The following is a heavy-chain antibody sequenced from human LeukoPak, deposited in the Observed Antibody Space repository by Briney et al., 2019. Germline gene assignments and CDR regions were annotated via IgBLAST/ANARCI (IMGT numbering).Heavy chain of an antibody. CDR2: IIPIFGTA. D-gene: IGHD5-18*01. Sequence: VAAVKVSCKASGGTFSRYVINWVRQAPGQGLEWMGGIIPIFGTANYAQKFKGRVTITSDEFMSTAYMELSSLRSEDSAVYYCARPPRGYSYGHSLDYWGQGTLVTVSS. V-gene: IGHV1-69*01. CDR1: GGTFSRYV. J-gene: IGHJ4*02. CDR3: ARPPRGYSYGHSLDY.